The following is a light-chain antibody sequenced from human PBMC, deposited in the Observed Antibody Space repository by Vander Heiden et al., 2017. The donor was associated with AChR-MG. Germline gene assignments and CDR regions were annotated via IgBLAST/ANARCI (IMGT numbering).Light chain of an antibody. J-gene: IGKJ4*01. CDR3: QQRSNWPLT. Sequence: EIVLTQSPATLSLSPGEIATLSCRASQSVIDNLAWYQQRPGQAPRLIIYAASQRATGIPARFSGSGSGTDFTLTISSLKPEDFATYYCQQRSNWPLTFGGGTKVEIK. CDR1: QSVIDN. V-gene: IGKV3-11*01. CDR2: AAS.